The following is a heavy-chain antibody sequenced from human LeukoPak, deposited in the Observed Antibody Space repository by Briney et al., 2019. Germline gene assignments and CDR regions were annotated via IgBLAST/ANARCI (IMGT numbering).Heavy chain of an antibody. Sequence: GGSLRLSCTVSGFSFSSYWMNWVRQAPGKGLEWVSAISAGGSSTYYPDSVKGRFTISRDNSKNTLSLQMNSLRAEDTAVYYCAKDKHYCSSASCYLYYFDYWGQGTLVTVSS. CDR1: GFSFSSYW. CDR3: AKDKHYCSSASCYLYYFDY. CDR2: ISAGGSST. D-gene: IGHD2-2*01. J-gene: IGHJ4*02. V-gene: IGHV3-23*01.